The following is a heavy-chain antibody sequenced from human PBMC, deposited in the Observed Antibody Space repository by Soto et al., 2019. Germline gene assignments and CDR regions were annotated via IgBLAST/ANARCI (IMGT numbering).Heavy chain of an antibody. CDR3: ARGSVGRGNIVAKNRFSFDY. V-gene: IGHV4-34*01. D-gene: IGHD5-12*01. CDR2: INHSGST. Sequence: PSETLSLTCAVYGGSFSGDYWSWIRQPPGKGLEWIGEINHSGSTNYNPSLKSRVTISVDTSKNQFSLKLSSVTAADTAVYYCARGSVGRGNIVAKNRFSFDYWGQGTLVTVSS. CDR1: GGSFSGDY. J-gene: IGHJ4*02.